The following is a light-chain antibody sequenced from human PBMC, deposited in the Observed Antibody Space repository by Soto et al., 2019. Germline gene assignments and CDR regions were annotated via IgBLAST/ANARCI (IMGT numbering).Light chain of an antibody. V-gene: IGKV1-9*01. CDR1: QGIGSY. Sequence: QLSQSPASLSASVGYIFTITCRASQGIGSYLAWYQQKPGEAPKLLIFAASTLQSGVPSRFSGSGSGTEFTLTITSLQPEDFAAYYCQQLYTYPLTFGGGTKVDIK. CDR3: QQLYTYPLT. CDR2: AAS. J-gene: IGKJ4*01.